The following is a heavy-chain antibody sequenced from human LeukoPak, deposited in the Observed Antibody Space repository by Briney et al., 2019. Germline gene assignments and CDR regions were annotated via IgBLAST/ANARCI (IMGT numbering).Heavy chain of an antibody. CDR3: AVDLAHGVPDYFDY. J-gene: IGHJ4*02. V-gene: IGHV3-30*04. CDR1: GFAFSTYT. Sequence: GRSLRLSCAASGFAFSTYTMHWVRQAPGKEPEWVSVISHDDTHKYYGDDVAGRFTISRDNSKNMLYLQMDSLRADDSAMYYCAVDLAHGVPDYFDYWGQGTLVTVSS. CDR2: ISHDDTHK. D-gene: IGHD2-8*01.